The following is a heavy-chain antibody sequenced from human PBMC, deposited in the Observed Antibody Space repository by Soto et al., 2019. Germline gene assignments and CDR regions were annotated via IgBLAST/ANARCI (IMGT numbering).Heavy chain of an antibody. V-gene: IGHV1-8*01. Sequence: ASVKVSCKASGYTFTSYDINWVRQATGQGLEWMGWMNPNSGNTGYAQKFQGRVTMTRNTSISTAYMELSSLRSEDTAVYYCAREDSSGWLPANYYYMDVWGKGTTVTVSS. D-gene: IGHD6-19*01. J-gene: IGHJ6*03. CDR3: AREDSSGWLPANYYYMDV. CDR1: GYTFTSYD. CDR2: MNPNSGNT.